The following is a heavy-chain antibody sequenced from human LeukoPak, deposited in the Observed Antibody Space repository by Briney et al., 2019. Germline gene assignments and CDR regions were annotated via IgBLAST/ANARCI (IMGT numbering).Heavy chain of an antibody. Sequence: SVKVSCKAPGGTFSRYAISWVRRAPGRGLEWMGGIIHIFGTANYAQKFRGRVTITADESTSTAYMELSSLRSDDSAVYYCARYLADYDFWSGYPMADGAFDIWGQGTMVTVSS. D-gene: IGHD3-3*01. CDR2: IIHIFGTA. CDR1: GGTFSRYA. J-gene: IGHJ3*02. V-gene: IGHV1-69*13. CDR3: ARYLADYDFWSGYPMADGAFDI.